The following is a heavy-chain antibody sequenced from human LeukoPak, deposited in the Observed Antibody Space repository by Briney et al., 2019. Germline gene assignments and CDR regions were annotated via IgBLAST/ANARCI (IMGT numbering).Heavy chain of an antibody. CDR1: GFTFSNAW. J-gene: IGHJ4*02. CDR2: FKSKVDGGTT. Sequence: TGWSLRLSCAASGFTFSNAWMNCVRQAPGKGLEWVGRFKSKVDGGTTDYAAPVKGRFTISRDDSKNMLYLQLNSLTTEDTAVYYCTTATGYTYGKLPYFDYWGQGTLVTVSS. V-gene: IGHV3-15*07. D-gene: IGHD5-18*01. CDR3: TTATGYTYGKLPYFDY.